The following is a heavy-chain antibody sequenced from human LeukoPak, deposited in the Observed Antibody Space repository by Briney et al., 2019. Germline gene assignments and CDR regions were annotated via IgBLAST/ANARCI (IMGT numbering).Heavy chain of an antibody. CDR1: GFIFSSYG. V-gene: IGHV3-23*01. J-gene: IGHJ4*02. CDR3: ARRDWYDYDTSRGYYFDS. D-gene: IGHD3-22*01. Sequence: GGSLRLSCAASGFIFSSYGMSWVRQAPGKGLEWVSSISESGGTTNCADSVKGGFTISRDNSKSTLYLQMNSLRAEDTAVYYCARRDWYDYDTSRGYYFDSWGQGTLVTVSS. CDR2: ISESGGTT.